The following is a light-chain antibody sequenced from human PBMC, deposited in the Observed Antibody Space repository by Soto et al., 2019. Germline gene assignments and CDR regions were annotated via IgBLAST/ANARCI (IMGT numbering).Light chain of an antibody. CDR1: SSDVGGYKY. J-gene: IGLJ2*01. CDR2: DVS. Sequence: QSALTQPRSVSGSPGQSVTISCTGTSSDVGGYKYVSWYQQHPGKVPNLIIYDVSERPSGVPDRFSGSKSGNTASLSISGLQVEDEADYYCCSYAGSYTVLFGGGTQLTVL. V-gene: IGLV2-11*01. CDR3: CSYAGSYTVL.